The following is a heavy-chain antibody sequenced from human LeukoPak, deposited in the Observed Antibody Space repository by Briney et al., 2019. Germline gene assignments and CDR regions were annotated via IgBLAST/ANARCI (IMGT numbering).Heavy chain of an antibody. J-gene: IGHJ4*02. CDR3: TTESPQWDY. CDR1: GFAFSSYR. V-gene: IGHV3-21*03. D-gene: IGHD2-8*01. CDR2: ISSSSVYI. Sequence: GGSLRLSCAGSGFAFSSYRMNWVRQAPGKGLEWVSSISSSSVYIYYADSVKGRFTISRDNAKKALYLQMNSLKTEDTAVYYCTTESPQWDYWGQGTLVTVSS.